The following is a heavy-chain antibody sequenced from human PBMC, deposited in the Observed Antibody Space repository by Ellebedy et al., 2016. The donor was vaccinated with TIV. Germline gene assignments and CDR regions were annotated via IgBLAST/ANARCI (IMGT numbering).Heavy chain of an antibody. J-gene: IGHJ4*02. CDR3: ARGSVTTVYD. CDR1: GSTFTSYD. CDR2: ISTYNGNT. Sequence: AASVKVSCKASGSTFTSYDIIWVRQAPGQGLEWMGWISTYNGNTNSAQKLQGRVTMTTDTSTSTAYMELRSLRSDDTAVYYCARGSVTTVYDWGQGTLVTVSS. D-gene: IGHD4-11*01. V-gene: IGHV1-18*01.